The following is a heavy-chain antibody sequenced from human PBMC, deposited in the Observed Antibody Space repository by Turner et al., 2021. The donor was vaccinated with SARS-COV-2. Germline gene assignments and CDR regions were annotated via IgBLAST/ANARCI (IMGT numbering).Heavy chain of an antibody. V-gene: IGHV1-69*01. CDR3: ARARGVDYYDSSGQRFDP. CDR2: IIPIFGTS. Sequence: QVQLVQYGAEVKKPGSSVKVSCKASGGTFNTYAISWVRQAPGQGLEWMGGIIPIFGTSNYAQKFQGRVTITADESTSTAYMELSSLRSDDTAVYYCARARGVDYYDSSGQRFDPWGQGTLVTVSS. D-gene: IGHD3-22*01. J-gene: IGHJ5*02. CDR1: GGTFNTYA.